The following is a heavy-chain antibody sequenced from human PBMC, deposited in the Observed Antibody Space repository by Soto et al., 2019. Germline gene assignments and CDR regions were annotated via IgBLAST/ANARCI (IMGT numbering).Heavy chain of an antibody. CDR1: GGTFSRHA. CDR3: ARGWGYDSNDYYYAY. D-gene: IGHD3-22*01. CDR2: IIPIFGTA. Sequence: QVQLVQSGAEVMKPGSSVKVSCKASGGTFSRHAISWVRQAPGQGLEWLGGIIPIFGTANHAQKFQGRVTIIADESTSTVYMDLSSLRSEETAMYYCARGWGYDSNDYYYAYWGQGTMVIVSS. J-gene: IGHJ4*02. V-gene: IGHV1-69*01.